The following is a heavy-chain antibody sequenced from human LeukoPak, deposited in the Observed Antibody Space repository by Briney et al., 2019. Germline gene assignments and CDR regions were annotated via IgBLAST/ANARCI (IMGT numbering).Heavy chain of an antibody. D-gene: IGHD2-2*01. V-gene: IGHV1-8*02. Sequence: ASVKVSCKASGYTFTSYGISWVRQATGQGLEWMGWMNPNSGNTGYAQKFQGRVTMTRNTSISTAYMELSSLRSEDTAVYYCARARGYCSSTSCYPFGYWGQGTLVTVSS. CDR1: GYTFTSYG. J-gene: IGHJ4*02. CDR2: MNPNSGNT. CDR3: ARARGYCSSTSCYPFGY.